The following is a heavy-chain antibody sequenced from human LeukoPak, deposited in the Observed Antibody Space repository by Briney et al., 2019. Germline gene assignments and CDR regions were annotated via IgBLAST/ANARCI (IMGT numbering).Heavy chain of an antibody. D-gene: IGHD3-10*02. CDR1: GFTFSSYE. J-gene: IGHJ6*04. CDR2: ISSSGSTI. V-gene: IGHV3-48*03. CDR3: AELGITMIGGV. Sequence: GGSLRLSCAAFGFTFSSYEMNWVRQAPGKGLEWVSYISSSGSTIYYADSVKGRFTISRDNAKNSLYLQMDSLRAEDTAVYYCAELGITMIGGVWGKGTTVTISS.